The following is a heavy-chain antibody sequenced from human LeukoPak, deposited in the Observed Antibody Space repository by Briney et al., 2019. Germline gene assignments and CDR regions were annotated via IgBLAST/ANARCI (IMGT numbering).Heavy chain of an antibody. D-gene: IGHD6-19*01. CDR1: GFTFSSYD. CDR2: ISRHSGAST. V-gene: IGHV3-23*01. Sequence: PGGSLRLSCAASGFTFSSYDMYWVRQAPGKGLECVASISRHSGASTYYAASVKGRFTISRDNSRSTLYLQMNSLRAEDTAVYYCAGDSSSGWYHAFWGQGTLVTVSS. CDR3: AGDSSSGWYHAF. J-gene: IGHJ4*02.